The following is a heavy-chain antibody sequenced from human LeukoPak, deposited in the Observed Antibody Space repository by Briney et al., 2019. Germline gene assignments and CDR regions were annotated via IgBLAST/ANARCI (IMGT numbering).Heavy chain of an antibody. D-gene: IGHD1-26*01. CDR1: GFTFSSYS. Sequence: PGGSLRLSCAASGFTFSSYSMNWVRQAPGKGLEWVSSISSSSSYIYYADSVKGRFTISRDNAKNSLYLQINSLRAEDTAVYYCARGIECELLGYFDYWGQGTLVTVSS. V-gene: IGHV3-21*01. CDR3: ARGIECELLGYFDY. J-gene: IGHJ4*02. CDR2: ISSSSSYI.